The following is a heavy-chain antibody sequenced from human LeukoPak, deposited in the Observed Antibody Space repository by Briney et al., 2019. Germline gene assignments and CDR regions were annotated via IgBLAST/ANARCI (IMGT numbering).Heavy chain of an antibody. CDR1: SGTSYW. V-gene: IGHV5-51*01. Sequence: SGTSYWSWIRQPAGEGLEWMGIIYPGDSDTRYSPSFQGQVTISADKSISTAYLQWSSLKASDTAMYYRARRDSSGWEFDYWGQGTLVTVSS. CDR3: ARRDSSGWEFDY. D-gene: IGHD6-19*01. CDR2: IYPGDSDT. J-gene: IGHJ4*02.